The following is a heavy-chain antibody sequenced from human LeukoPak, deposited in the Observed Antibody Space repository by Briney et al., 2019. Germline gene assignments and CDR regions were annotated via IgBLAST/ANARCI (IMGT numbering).Heavy chain of an antibody. CDR2: IYYSGST. CDR3: ARDVLWFGNNWFDP. J-gene: IGHJ5*02. Sequence: PSETLSLTCTVSGGSISSYYWSWIRQPPGKGLEWIGYIYYSGSTNYNPSLKSRVTISVDTSKNQLSLKLSSVTAADTAVYYCARDVLWFGNNWFDPWGQGTLVTVSS. V-gene: IGHV4-59*01. CDR1: GGSISSYY. D-gene: IGHD3-10*01.